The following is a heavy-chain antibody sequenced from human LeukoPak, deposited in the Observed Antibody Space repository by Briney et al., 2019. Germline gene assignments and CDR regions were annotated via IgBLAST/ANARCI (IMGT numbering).Heavy chain of an antibody. Sequence: SQTLSLTCTISGASISTGGFYWTWIRQPPGEGLEWIGYIYYTGSVDYNASLKSRLTISLDTSKNRFSLKLNSVTAADTAVYYCARDHSYYFGSQTSTLDVWGQGTVVTVSS. D-gene: IGHD3-10*01. CDR2: IYYTGSV. CDR3: ARDHSYYFGSQTSTLDV. V-gene: IGHV4-31*03. J-gene: IGHJ6*02. CDR1: GASISTGGFY.